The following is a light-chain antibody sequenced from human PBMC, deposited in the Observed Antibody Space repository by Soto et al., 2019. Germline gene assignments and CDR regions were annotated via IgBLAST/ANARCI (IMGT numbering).Light chain of an antibody. CDR1: QSISSSY. Sequence: EIVLTQSPGTLSLSPGERATLSCRASQSISSSYFAWYQQRPGQAPRLLIYGISSRATGIPDRFSGSGSGTDFTLTINRLEPEDFAVYYCQQYGTSVVTFGGGTKVEI. CDR3: QQYGTSVVT. V-gene: IGKV3-20*01. J-gene: IGKJ4*01. CDR2: GIS.